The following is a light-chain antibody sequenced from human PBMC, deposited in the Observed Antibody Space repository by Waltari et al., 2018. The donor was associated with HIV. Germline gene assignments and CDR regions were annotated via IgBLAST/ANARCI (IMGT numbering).Light chain of an antibody. CDR1: QGVSRN. J-gene: IGKJ1*01. Sequence: DIQLTQSPSFLSASVGDRVTISCRASQGVSRNLAWYQEKAGKAPKLLIYAAATLQSGVPSRFSGSGSGTEFTLTISSLQPEDFATYYCQQVYSDPRTFGQGTKVEI. CDR2: AAA. CDR3: QQVYSDPRT. V-gene: IGKV1-9*01.